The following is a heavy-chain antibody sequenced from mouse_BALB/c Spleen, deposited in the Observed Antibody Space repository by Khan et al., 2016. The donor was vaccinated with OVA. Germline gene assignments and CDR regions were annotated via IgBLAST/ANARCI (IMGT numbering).Heavy chain of an antibody. CDR3: ARDRSDY. V-gene: IGHV1-7*01. CDR2: INLTSGYT. Sequence: QVRLHQSGAELAKPGASVKMSCKASAYTFTTYWMHWVKQRPGQGLEWIGYINLTSGYTDYNQKFKDKATLTADKSSSTAYMQLSSLTSDDSAVYYCARDRSDYWGQGTTLTVSS. CDR1: AYTFTTYW. J-gene: IGHJ2*01.